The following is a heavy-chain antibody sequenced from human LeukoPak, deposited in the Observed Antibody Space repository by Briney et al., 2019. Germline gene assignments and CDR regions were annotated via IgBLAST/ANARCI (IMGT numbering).Heavy chain of an antibody. J-gene: IGHJ4*02. CDR3: ARDGWWYCSSTSCYIRWALDY. D-gene: IGHD2-2*02. Sequence: AGGSLRLSCVASGFIFTNYAMNWVRQAPGKGLEWVSVISGSGDNTYYADSVKGRFTISRDNSKNTLYLQMNSLRAEDTAVYYCARDGWWYCSSTSCYIRWALDYWGQGTLVTVSS. CDR1: GFIFTNYA. V-gene: IGHV3-23*01. CDR2: ISGSGDNT.